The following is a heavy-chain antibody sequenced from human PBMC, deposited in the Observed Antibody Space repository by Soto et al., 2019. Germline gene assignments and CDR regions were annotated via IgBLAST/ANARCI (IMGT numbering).Heavy chain of an antibody. D-gene: IGHD1-1*01. CDR2: IKTKPDDGTI. V-gene: IGHV3-15*01. J-gene: IGHJ4*02. CDR1: GLIFSDVW. CDR3: TTSNLGVDF. Sequence: GGSLRLSCAASGLIFSDVWMTWVRQAPGKGLEWVGRIKTKPDDGTIDYAAPVRGRFTISRDDSKNTLYLQMTSLTPDDTGVYYCTTSNLGVDFWGPGTLVTVS.